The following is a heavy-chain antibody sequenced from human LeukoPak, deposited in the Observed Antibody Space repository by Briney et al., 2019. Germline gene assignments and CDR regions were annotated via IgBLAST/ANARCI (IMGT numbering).Heavy chain of an antibody. CDR2: IFISSDYI. D-gene: IGHD3-22*01. Sequence: GGALRLSCAASGFTFSTSSINWVRQAPGKGLEWVSSIFISSDYISYADSVKGRFTISKDNAKNSLYLQMNSLRAEDTAVYYCARDLNYYDSSTYDPYYGMDVWGQGTTVTVSS. CDR3: ARDLNYYDSSTYDPYYGMDV. CDR1: GFTFSTSS. V-gene: IGHV3-21*01. J-gene: IGHJ6*02.